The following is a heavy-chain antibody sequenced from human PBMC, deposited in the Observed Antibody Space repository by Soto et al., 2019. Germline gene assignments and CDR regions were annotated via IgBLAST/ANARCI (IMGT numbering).Heavy chain of an antibody. Sequence: QVQLVESGGGVVQPGRSLRLSCAASGFTFSSYAMHWVRQAPGKGLEWVAVISYDGSNKYYADSVKGRFTISRDNSKNTLYLQMNSLRAEDTAVYYWARDTSGWYRIQADYWGQGTLVTVSS. V-gene: IGHV3-30-3*01. CDR2: ISYDGSNK. CDR3: ARDTSGWYRIQADY. J-gene: IGHJ4*02. CDR1: GFTFSSYA. D-gene: IGHD6-19*01.